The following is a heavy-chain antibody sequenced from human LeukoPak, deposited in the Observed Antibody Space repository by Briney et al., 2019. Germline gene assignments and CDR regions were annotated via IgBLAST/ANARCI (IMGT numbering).Heavy chain of an antibody. D-gene: IGHD6-13*01. CDR2: INSDGSST. V-gene: IGHV3-74*01. Sequence: GGSLRLSCAASGFTFSHHWMHWVRQVPGKGLVWVSRINSDGSSTTYADSVKGRFTISRDNARNTLYLQMNSLRAEDTAVHYCARATSYSNYGMDVWGQGTTVTVSS. CDR3: ARATSYSNYGMDV. J-gene: IGHJ6*02. CDR1: GFTFSHHW.